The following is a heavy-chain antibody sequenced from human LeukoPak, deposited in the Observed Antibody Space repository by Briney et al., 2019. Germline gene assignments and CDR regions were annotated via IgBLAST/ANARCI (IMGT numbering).Heavy chain of an antibody. D-gene: IGHD3-10*01. CDR1: GGSISSSRYY. CDR3: ARSTMVRGDRLGKIDY. V-gene: IGHV4-39*07. CDR2: IYYSGST. J-gene: IGHJ4*02. Sequence: SETLSLTCTVSGGSISSSRYYWGWIRQPPGKGLEWIGSIYYSGSTYYNPSLKSRVTISVDTSKNQFSLKLSSVTAADTAVYFCARSTMVRGDRLGKIDYWGQGTLVTVSS.